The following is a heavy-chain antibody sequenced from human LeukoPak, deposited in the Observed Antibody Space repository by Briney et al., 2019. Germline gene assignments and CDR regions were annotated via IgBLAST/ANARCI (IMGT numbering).Heavy chain of an antibody. CDR3: ARRASTERGHSYGLDY. Sequence: GASVKVSRKASGYTFTGYYMHWVRQAPGQGLEWMGWINPNSGGTNYAQKFQGRVTMTRDTSISTAYMELSRLRSDDTAVYYCARRASTERGHSYGLDYWGQGTLVTVSS. V-gene: IGHV1-2*02. J-gene: IGHJ4*02. D-gene: IGHD5-18*01. CDR1: GYTFTGYY. CDR2: INPNSGGT.